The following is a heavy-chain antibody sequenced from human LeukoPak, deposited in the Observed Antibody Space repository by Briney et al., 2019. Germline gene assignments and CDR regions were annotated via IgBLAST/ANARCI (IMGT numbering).Heavy chain of an antibody. Sequence: AGGSLRLSCAASGFTFSSYAMTWVRQAPGKGPEWVSGIKGSGGDTYYADSVKGRFTISGDNSKNTLYLQMNSLRAEDTAMYYCARGDDSGYYDYFDYWGQGALDTVSS. D-gene: IGHD3-22*01. J-gene: IGHJ4*02. V-gene: IGHV3-23*01. CDR2: IKGSGGDT. CDR3: ARGDDSGYYDYFDY. CDR1: GFTFSSYA.